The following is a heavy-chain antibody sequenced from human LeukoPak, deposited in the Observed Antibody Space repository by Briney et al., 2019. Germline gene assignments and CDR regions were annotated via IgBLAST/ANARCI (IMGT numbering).Heavy chain of an antibody. CDR3: ARAFTPSGYKAPCDY. CDR1: GFTFSSYA. J-gene: IGHJ4*02. V-gene: IGHV3-30*04. D-gene: IGHD3-3*01. CDR2: ISYDGSNK. Sequence: GGSLRLSCAASGFTFSSYAMHWVRQAPGKGLEWVAVISYDGSNKYYADSVKGRFTISRDNSKTTMYLQMNSLRAEDTAVYYCARAFTPSGYKAPCDYWGQGTLVTVSS.